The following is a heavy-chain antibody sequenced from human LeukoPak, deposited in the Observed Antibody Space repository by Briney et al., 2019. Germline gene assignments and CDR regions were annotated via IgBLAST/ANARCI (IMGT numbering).Heavy chain of an antibody. Sequence: PGGSLRLSCAASGFTFSSYAMSWVRQAPGKGLEWVSAISASGGTTYYADSVKGRFTISRDNSKNTLYLQMSSLRAEDTAVYYCARGPREYCSSTSCPNWIDPWGQGTLVTVSS. CDR3: ARGPREYCSSTSCPNWIDP. J-gene: IGHJ5*02. D-gene: IGHD2-2*01. CDR1: GFTFSSYA. CDR2: ISASGGTT. V-gene: IGHV3-23*01.